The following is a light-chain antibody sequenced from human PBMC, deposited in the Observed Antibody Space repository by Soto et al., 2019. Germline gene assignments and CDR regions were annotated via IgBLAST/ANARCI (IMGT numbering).Light chain of an antibody. J-gene: IGKJ5*01. V-gene: IGKV3-15*01. Sequence: EIVMTQSPATLSVSPGEGAALSCRSSRNIGRKLAWFQQKPGEAPRLLMYDASIRASDFPARFSGSGSGTEFTLTISNLQSEDSAVYYCQQYNNWPPFTFGQGTRLEIK. CDR2: DAS. CDR3: QQYNNWPPFT. CDR1: RNIGRK.